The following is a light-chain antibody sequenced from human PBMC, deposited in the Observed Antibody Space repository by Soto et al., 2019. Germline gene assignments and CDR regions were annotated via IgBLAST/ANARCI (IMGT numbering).Light chain of an antibody. CDR1: QGIDNH. CDR3: QKCKVAPFT. J-gene: IGKJ4*01. CDR2: AAS. Sequence: DIQMTQSPSSLSASVGDRVTITCRASQGIDNHLAWFQQKPGKAPNLLIYAASTLQSGVPSRFTGSGSGTDFTLTISSLQPEDAAIYYCQKCKVAPFTCGGGTKVEIK. V-gene: IGKV1-27*01.